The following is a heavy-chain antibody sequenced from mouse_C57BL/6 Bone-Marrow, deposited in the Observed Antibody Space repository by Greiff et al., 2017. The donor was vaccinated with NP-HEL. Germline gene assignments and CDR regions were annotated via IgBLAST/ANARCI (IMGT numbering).Heavy chain of an antibody. J-gene: IGHJ4*01. V-gene: IGHV10-1*01. CDR3: VRHDPSYGSSYAMDY. D-gene: IGHD1-1*01. CDR2: IRSKSNNYAT. CDR1: GFSFNTYA. Sequence: EVHLVESGGGLVQPKGSLKLSCAASGFSFNTYAMNWVRQAPGKGLEWVARIRSKSNNYATYYADSVKDRFTISRDDSESMLYLQMNNLKTEDTAMYYGVRHDPSYGSSYAMDYWGQGTSVTVSS.